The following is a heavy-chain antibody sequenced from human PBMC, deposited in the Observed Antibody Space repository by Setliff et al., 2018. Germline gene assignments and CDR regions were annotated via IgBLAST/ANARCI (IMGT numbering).Heavy chain of an antibody. D-gene: IGHD2-15*01. CDR3: ARARYCSGGRCYWTWLDS. CDR2: ISHSGNT. Sequence: SETLSLTCAVYGESFSGYFWSWIRQTPEKGLEWIGEISHSGNTNYNPSFKSRVTISADTSKNQFSLKLSSVTAADTAVYYSARARYCSGGRCYWTWLDSWAQGTLVTVSS. J-gene: IGHJ5*01. V-gene: IGHV4-34*01. CDR1: GESFSGYF.